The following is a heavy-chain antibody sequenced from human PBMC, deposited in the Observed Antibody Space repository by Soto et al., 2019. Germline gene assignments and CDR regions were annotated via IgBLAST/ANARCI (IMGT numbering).Heavy chain of an antibody. Sequence: EVQLLESGGGLVQPGGSLRLSCAASGFTFSSYAMSWVRQAPGKGLEWVSAISGSGGSTYYADSVKGRFTISRDNSKNTLYLQMNSLRAEDTAIYYCAKDYPSDYGDYPTAFDIWGQGTMVTVSS. CDR3: AKDYPSDYGDYPTAFDI. CDR1: GFTFSSYA. V-gene: IGHV3-23*01. D-gene: IGHD4-17*01. CDR2: ISGSGGST. J-gene: IGHJ3*02.